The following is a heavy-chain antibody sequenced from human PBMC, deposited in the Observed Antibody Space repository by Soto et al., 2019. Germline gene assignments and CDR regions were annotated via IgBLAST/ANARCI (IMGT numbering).Heavy chain of an antibody. CDR2: IYWHDDK. Sequence: SGPALVNPTQTLTLTCTFSGFSLSTTGGGVSGIRQPPGKALEWLALIYWHDDKRYSPSLKSRLTITKDTSKNQVVLTMTNLNPVDNATYYCTHRGADTVGLYYFDYWGQGALVTVSS. D-gene: IGHD3-16*01. J-gene: IGHJ4*02. CDR3: THRGADTVGLYYFDY. V-gene: IGHV2-5*01. CDR1: GFSLSTTGGG.